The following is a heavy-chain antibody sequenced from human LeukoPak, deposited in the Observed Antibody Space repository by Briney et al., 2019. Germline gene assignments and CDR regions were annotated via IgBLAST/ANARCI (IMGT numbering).Heavy chain of an antibody. J-gene: IGHJ4*02. Sequence: PGGSLRLSWAASGFTFRNYSMNWVRQAPGQGLEWVSSISSSGTYIYYAASVKGRFTISRDNANNSLYLQMNSLRAEDTAVYYCARDQDYGGDFDYWGQGTLVTVSS. CDR1: GFTFRNYS. V-gene: IGHV3-21*01. CDR2: ISSSGTYI. D-gene: IGHD4-23*01. CDR3: ARDQDYGGDFDY.